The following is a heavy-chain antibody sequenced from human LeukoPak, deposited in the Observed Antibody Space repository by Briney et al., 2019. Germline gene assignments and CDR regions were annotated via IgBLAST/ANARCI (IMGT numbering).Heavy chain of an antibody. CDR1: GFTFSSYA. Sequence: GGSLRLSCAASGFTFSSYAMHWVRQAPGKGLEYVSDICSNGGSTYYANSVKGRFTIPRDNSKSTLYLQMGSLRAEDMAVYYCARRYYYGTSGYSYAYYLDYWGQGTLVTVSS. CDR2: ICSNGGST. J-gene: IGHJ4*02. CDR3: ARRYYYGTSGYSYAYYLDY. V-gene: IGHV3-64*01. D-gene: IGHD3-22*01.